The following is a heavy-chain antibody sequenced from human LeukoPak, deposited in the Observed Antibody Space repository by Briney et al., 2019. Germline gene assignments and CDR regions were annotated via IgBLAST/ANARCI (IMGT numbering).Heavy chain of an antibody. J-gene: IGHJ3*02. Sequence: GGSLRLSCAASGFTFSSYGMSWVRQAPGKGLEWVSAISGSGGSTYYADSVKGRFTISRDNSKNTLYLQMNSLRAEDTAVYYCAKDLFTAKATYYYDSSGYYQNGAFDIWGQGTMVTVSS. D-gene: IGHD3-22*01. CDR3: AKDLFTAKATYYYDSSGYYQNGAFDI. CDR1: GFTFSSYG. V-gene: IGHV3-23*01. CDR2: ISGSGGST.